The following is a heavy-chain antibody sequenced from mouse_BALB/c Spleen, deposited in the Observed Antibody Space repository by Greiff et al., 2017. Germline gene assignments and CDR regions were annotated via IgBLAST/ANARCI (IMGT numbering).Heavy chain of an antibody. J-gene: IGHJ4*01. D-gene: IGHD1-1*01. CDR3: SRGRYYGSSPYAMDY. CDR2: IYPGRGIT. Sequence: QVHVKQPGAELVKPGASVKMSCKASGYTFTSYWINWVKQRPGQGLEWIGDIYPGRGITNYNEKFKSKATLTLDTSSSTAYMQLSSLTSEDSAVYYCSRGRYYGSSPYAMDYWGQGTSVTVSS. V-gene: IGHV1-55*01. CDR1: GYTFTSYW.